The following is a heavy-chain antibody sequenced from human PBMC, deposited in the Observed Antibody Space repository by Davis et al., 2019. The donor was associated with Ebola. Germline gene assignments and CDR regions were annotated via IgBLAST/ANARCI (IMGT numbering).Heavy chain of an antibody. D-gene: IGHD3-22*01. CDR2: TYYRSKWFV. J-gene: IGHJ4*02. Sequence: SQTLSLTCAISVDSVPSNTAAWNWIRQSPSRGLEWLGRTYYRSKWFVDYAVSVKSRMTINSDTSKNQFSLQLSSVTPEDTAVYYCARDPPYDQGYDYWGQGILVTVSS. CDR3: ARDPPYDQGYDY. V-gene: IGHV6-1*01. CDR1: VDSVPSNTAA.